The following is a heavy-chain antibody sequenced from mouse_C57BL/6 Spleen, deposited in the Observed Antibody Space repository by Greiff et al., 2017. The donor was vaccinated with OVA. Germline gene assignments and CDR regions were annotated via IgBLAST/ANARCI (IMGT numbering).Heavy chain of an antibody. Sequence: VKLQESGAELARPGASVKLSCKASGYTFTSYGISWVKQRTGQGLEWIGEIYPRSGNTYYNEKFKGKATLTADKSSSTAYMELRSLTSEDSAVYFCARPAQALAYWGQGTLVTVSA. CDR1: GYTFTSYG. V-gene: IGHV1-81*01. CDR3: ARPAQALAY. CDR2: IYPRSGNT. J-gene: IGHJ3*01. D-gene: IGHD3-2*02.